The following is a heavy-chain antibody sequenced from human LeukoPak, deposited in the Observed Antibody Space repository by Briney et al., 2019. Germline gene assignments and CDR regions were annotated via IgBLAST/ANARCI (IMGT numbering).Heavy chain of an antibody. J-gene: IGHJ4*02. D-gene: IGHD3-9*01. V-gene: IGHV3-23*01. CDR2: ITGSDGSS. CDR1: GFTFTNYA. Sequence: GGSLRLSCVASGFTFTNYAMSWVRQAPGKGLEWVSAITGSDGSSCYADSVKGRFTISRDNSKNTLYLQVNSLRAEDTVVYYCAKWGDYDILTGYYVPDYWGQGTLVTVSS. CDR3: AKWGDYDILTGYYVPDY.